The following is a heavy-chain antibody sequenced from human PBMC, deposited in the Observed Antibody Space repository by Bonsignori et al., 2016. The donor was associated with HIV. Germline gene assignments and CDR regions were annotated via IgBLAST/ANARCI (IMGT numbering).Heavy chain of an antibody. Sequence: WIRQPPGKGLESIGTVYSSGSTYYTPSLKSRASISVDTSENQFSLRLTSMTAADTAVYYCTRIGYTFGYHLDYWGRGILVTVSS. D-gene: IGHD5-18*01. CDR2: VYSSGST. CDR3: TRIGYTFGYHLDY. V-gene: IGHV4-39*07. J-gene: IGHJ4*02.